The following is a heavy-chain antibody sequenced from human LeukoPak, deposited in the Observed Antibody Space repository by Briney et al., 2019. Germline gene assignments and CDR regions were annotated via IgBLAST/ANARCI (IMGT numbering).Heavy chain of an antibody. CDR2: IYYSGST. CDR3: ARGAYYDSSGYYPYYFDY. V-gene: IGHV4-59*12. Sequence: SETLSLTCTVSGGSISSYYWSWIRQPPGKGLEWIGYIYYSGSTSYNPSLKSRVAISVDTSKNQFSLKLSSVTAADTAVYYCARGAYYDSSGYYPYYFDYWGQGTLVTVSS. CDR1: GGSISSYY. J-gene: IGHJ4*02. D-gene: IGHD3-22*01.